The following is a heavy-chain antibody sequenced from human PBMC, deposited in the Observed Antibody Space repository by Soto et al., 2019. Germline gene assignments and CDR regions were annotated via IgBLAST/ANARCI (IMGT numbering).Heavy chain of an antibody. CDR1: VFTFSSYS. D-gene: IGHD6-19*01. CDR2: ISSSSSYI. Sequence: GSLRLYCAASVFTFSSYSMNWVRQAPGKGLEWVSSISSSSSYIYYADSVKGRFTISRDNAKNSLYLQMNSLRAEDTAVYYCARDGGIAVAGTVGMDVWGQGTTVTVSS. J-gene: IGHJ6*02. CDR3: ARDGGIAVAGTVGMDV. V-gene: IGHV3-21*01.